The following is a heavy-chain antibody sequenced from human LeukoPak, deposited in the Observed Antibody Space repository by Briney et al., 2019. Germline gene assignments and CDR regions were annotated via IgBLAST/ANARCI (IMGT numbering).Heavy chain of an antibody. CDR2: IIPIFGTA. D-gene: IGHD3-22*01. V-gene: IGHV1-69*05. J-gene: IGHJ4*02. Sequence: ASVKVSCKASGGTFSSYAISWVRQAPGQGLEWMGGIIPIFGTANYAQKFQGRVTITTDESTSTAYMELSSLRTEDTAVYYCARSDYDSSGYYFDYWGQGTLVTVSS. CDR3: ARSDYDSSGYYFDY. CDR1: GGTFSSYA.